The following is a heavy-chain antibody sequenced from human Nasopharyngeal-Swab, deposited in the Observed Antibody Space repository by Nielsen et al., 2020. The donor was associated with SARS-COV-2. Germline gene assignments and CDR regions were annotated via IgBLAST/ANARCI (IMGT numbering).Heavy chain of an antibody. J-gene: IGHJ6*02. Sequence: WIRQPPGKGLEWVAVIWYDGSNKYYADSVKGRFTISRDNSKNTLYLQMNSLRAEDTAVYYCARDPTYGDHRYDYHYYGMDVWGQGTTVTVSS. D-gene: IGHD4-17*01. V-gene: IGHV3-33*01. CDR2: IWYDGSNK. CDR3: ARDPTYGDHRYDYHYYGMDV.